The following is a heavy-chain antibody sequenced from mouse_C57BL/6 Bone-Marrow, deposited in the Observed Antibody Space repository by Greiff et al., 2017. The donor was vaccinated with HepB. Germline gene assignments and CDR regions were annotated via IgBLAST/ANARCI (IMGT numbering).Heavy chain of an antibody. D-gene: IGHD4-1*01. Sequence: VKVVESGPGLVAPSQSLSITCTVSGFSLTSYGVDWVRQSPGKGLEWLGVIWGVGSTNYNSALKSRLSISKDNSKSQVFLKMNSLQTDDTAMYYCASDALTGTRFAYWGQGTLVTVSA. CDR3: ASDALTGTRFAY. J-gene: IGHJ3*01. CDR2: IWGVGST. CDR1: GFSLTSYG. V-gene: IGHV2-6*01.